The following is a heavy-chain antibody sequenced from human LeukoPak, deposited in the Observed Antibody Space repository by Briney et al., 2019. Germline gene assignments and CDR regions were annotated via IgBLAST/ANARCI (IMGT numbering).Heavy chain of an antibody. J-gene: IGHJ4*02. CDR1: GFTFSSYA. Sequence: GGSLRLSCAASGFTFSSYAMSWVRQAPGKGLEWVSAISGSGGSTYYADSVKGRFTISRDNSTNTLYLQMNSLTPEATPVYYCAKSRGRGPYYFAYWGQGTLVTVSS. D-gene: IGHD3-16*01. CDR2: ISGSGGST. CDR3: AKSRGRGPYYFAY. V-gene: IGHV3-23*01.